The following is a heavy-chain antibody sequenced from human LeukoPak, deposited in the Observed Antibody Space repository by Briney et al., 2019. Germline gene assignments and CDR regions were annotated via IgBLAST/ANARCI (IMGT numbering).Heavy chain of an antibody. V-gene: IGHV4-59*08. D-gene: IGHD2/OR15-2a*01. J-gene: IGHJ6*02. CDR3: ARFLAKYYSAMDV. CDR2: IHNSGST. CDR1: GGSISSYY. Sequence: SETLSLTCSVSGGSISSYYWSWVRQPPGKGLEWIGYIHNSGSTNYNPSLKSRGTISVDTSTNQFSLQLSSVTAADTALYYCARFLAKYYSAMDVWGQGTTVTVSS.